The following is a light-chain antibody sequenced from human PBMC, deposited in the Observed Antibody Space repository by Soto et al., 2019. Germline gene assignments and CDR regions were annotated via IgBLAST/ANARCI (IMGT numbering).Light chain of an antibody. Sequence: EIVMTQSPDTLSVSPGERATLSCRASQSVFSSLAWYQQKPGQAPRLLIYGAATRATGIPARFSGSGSGTEFTLTISSLQSEDFAIYYCQQYQNLWTFGQGTKVDI. CDR2: GAA. CDR1: QSVFSS. J-gene: IGKJ1*01. V-gene: IGKV3-15*01. CDR3: QQYQNLWT.